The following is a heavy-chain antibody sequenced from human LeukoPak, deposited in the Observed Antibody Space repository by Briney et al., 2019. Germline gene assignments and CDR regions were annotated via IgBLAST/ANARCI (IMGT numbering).Heavy chain of an antibody. D-gene: IGHD3-10*01. CDR2: INSDGSTT. CDR1: GFIFSSYW. J-gene: IGHJ4*02. CDR3: ARDLSTSGTYHTRFDY. V-gene: IGHV3-74*01. Sequence: GGSLRLSCAASGFIFSSYWMHWVRQAPGKGLVWVSHINSDGSTTRYADSAKGRFTISRDNAKNTLYLQMNSLRAEDTAVYYCARDLSTSGTYHTRFDYWGQGTLVTVSS.